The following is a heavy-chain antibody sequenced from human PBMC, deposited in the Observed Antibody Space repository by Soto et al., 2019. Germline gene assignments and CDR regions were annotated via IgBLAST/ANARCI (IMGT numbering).Heavy chain of an antibody. CDR2: IWYDGSNK. D-gene: IGHD3-16*02. CDR3: ARARIYDYIWGSYRSGAFDI. Sequence: QVQLVESGGGVVQPGRSLRLSCAASGFTFSSYGMHWVRQAPGKGLEWVAVIWYDGSNKYYADSVKGRFTISRDNSKNTLYLQMNSLRAEDTAVYYCARARIYDYIWGSYRSGAFDIWGQGTMVTVSS. CDR1: GFTFSSYG. V-gene: IGHV3-33*01. J-gene: IGHJ3*02.